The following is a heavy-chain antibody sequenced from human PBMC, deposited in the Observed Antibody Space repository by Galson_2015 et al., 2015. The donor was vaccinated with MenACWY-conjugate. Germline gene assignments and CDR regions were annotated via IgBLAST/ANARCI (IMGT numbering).Heavy chain of an antibody. CDR1: GFTVSGNY. D-gene: IGHD3-22*01. J-gene: IGHJ5*02. V-gene: IGHV3-53*01. Sequence: SLRLSCAASGFTVSGNYMSWVRQAPGKGLEWVSVIYTGGSTYYAESVKGRFTISRDNSKDTLYLQMNSLRAEDTAVYYCAKDRRDSPDWFDPWGQGTLVTVSS. CDR2: IYTGGST. CDR3: AKDRRDSPDWFDP.